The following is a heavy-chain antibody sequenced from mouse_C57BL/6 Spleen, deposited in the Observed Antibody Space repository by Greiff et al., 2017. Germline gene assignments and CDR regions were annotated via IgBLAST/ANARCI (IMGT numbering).Heavy chain of an antibody. V-gene: IGHV5-17*01. CDR1: GFTFSDYG. Sequence: EVQLVESGGGLVKPGGSLKLSCAASGFTFSDYGMHWVRQAPEKGLEWVAYISRGSSTIYYADTVKGRFTISRDNAKTTMVLQMTSRRSEDTAMYYCARELTGTAYWGQGTLVTVSA. D-gene: IGHD4-1*01. CDR2: ISRGSSTI. CDR3: ARELTGTAY. J-gene: IGHJ3*01.